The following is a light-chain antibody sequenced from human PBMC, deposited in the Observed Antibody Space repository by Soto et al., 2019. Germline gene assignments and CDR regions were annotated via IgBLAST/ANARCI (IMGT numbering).Light chain of an antibody. CDR2: DTS. CDR1: QSVSFY. Sequence: VLTQSPATLSLSPGERATLSCRASQSVSFYLAWHQQKPGQAPRLLIYDTSKRAPGIPARFSGSGSGTDFTLTITSVEPEDFAVYYCQQRNDWPPATFGGGTKVEIK. J-gene: IGKJ4*01. CDR3: QQRNDWPPAT. V-gene: IGKV3-11*01.